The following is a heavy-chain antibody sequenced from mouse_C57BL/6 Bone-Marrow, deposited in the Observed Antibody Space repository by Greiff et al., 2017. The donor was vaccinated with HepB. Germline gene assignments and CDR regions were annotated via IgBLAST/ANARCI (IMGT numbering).Heavy chain of an antibody. V-gene: IGHV1-55*01. Sequence: QVHVKQPGAELVKPGASVKMSCKASGYTFTSYWITWVKQRPGQGLEWIGDIYPGSGSTNYNEKFKSKATLTVDTSSSTAYMQLSSLTSEDSAVYYCARKDLYYDYDWFAYWGQGTLVTVSA. CDR2: IYPGSGST. CDR1: GYTFTSYW. CDR3: ARKDLYYDYDWFAY. D-gene: IGHD2-4*01. J-gene: IGHJ3*01.